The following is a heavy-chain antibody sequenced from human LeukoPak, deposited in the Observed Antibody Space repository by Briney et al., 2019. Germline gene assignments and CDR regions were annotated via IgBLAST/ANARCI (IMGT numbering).Heavy chain of an antibody. V-gene: IGHV4-34*01. J-gene: IGHJ2*01. Sequence: PSETLSLTCAVYGGSFSGYYWSWIRQPPGKGLEWIGEINHSGSTNYNPSLKTRVTISVDTSKTQFSLRLSSVTAADTAVYYCARYCSSTNCYHWYFDLWGRGTLVAVSS. CDR2: INHSGST. CDR3: ARYCSSTNCYHWYFDL. D-gene: IGHD2-2*01. CDR1: GGSFSGYY.